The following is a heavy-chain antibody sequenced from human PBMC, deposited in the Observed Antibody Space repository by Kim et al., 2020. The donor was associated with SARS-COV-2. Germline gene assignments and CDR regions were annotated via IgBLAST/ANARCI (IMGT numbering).Heavy chain of an antibody. V-gene: IGHV3-15*04. Sequence: GGSLRLSCAASGLTIRDTSMHWVRQAPGRGLEWVGRIETRAAGGSRDYAARVEGRFTISRDTSKNTVSLEMNSLQIEDTAMYYCTTDRSTTVRGVW. CDR1: GLTIRDTS. CDR2: IETRAAGGSR. D-gene: IGHD3-10*01. J-gene: IGHJ3*01. CDR3: TTDRSTTVRGV.